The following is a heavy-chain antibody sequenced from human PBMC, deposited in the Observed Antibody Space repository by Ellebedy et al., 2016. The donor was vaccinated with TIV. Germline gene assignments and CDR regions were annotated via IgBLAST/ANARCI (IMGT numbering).Heavy chain of an antibody. CDR3: ARGGFTSSDNMDV. Sequence: MPGGSLRLSCTVSGGSISSYYWSWIRQPPGKGLEWIGYIYYSGSTNYNPSPKSRVTISVDTSKNQFSLKLSSVTAADTAVYYCARGGFTSSDNMDVWGRGTTVTVSS. J-gene: IGHJ6*03. V-gene: IGHV4-59*01. D-gene: IGHD6-13*01. CDR2: IYYSGST. CDR1: GGSISSYY.